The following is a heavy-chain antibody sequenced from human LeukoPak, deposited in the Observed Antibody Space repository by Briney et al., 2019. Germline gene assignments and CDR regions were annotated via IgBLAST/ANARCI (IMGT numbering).Heavy chain of an antibody. CDR1: GGSISTSNYY. Sequence: PSETLSLTCTVSGGSISTSNYYWGWIRQPPGKGLEWIGNAYYSGITYYNSSLKSRVTITVDTSKNQFSLKLRSVTAADTAVYYCARHSRYYYYMDVWGKGTTGTASS. CDR3: ARHSRYYYYMDV. J-gene: IGHJ6*03. CDR2: AYYSGIT. V-gene: IGHV4-39*01.